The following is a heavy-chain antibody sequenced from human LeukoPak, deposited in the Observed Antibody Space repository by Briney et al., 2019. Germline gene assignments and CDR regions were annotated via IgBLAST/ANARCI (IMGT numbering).Heavy chain of an antibody. V-gene: IGHV3-30*04. D-gene: IGHD3-22*01. CDR1: GFTFSSYA. J-gene: IGHJ4*02. CDR2: ISYDGSNK. Sequence: GRSLRLSCAASGFTFSSYAMHWVRQAPGKGLEWVAVISYDGSNKYYADSVKGRFTISRDNSKNTLYLQMNSLRAEDTAVYYCARVTHYYDSSGEFLLDYWGQGTLVTVSP. CDR3: ARVTHYYDSSGEFLLDY.